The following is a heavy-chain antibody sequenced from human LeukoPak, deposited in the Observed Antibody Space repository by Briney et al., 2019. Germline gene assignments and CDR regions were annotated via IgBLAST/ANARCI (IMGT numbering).Heavy chain of an antibody. Sequence: GGSLRLSCAASGFTFSSYSMNWVRQAPGKGLEWVSSISSSSSYIYYADSVKGRFTISRDNSKNTLYLQMNSLRAEDTAVYYCAKDKDSSSWYVDYWGQGALVTVSS. J-gene: IGHJ4*02. CDR3: AKDKDSSSWYVDY. CDR1: GFTFSSYS. D-gene: IGHD6-13*01. V-gene: IGHV3-21*01. CDR2: ISSSSSYI.